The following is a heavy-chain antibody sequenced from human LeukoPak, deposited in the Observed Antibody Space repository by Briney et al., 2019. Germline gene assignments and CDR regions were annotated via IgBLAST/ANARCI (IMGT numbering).Heavy chain of an antibody. Sequence: GGSLRLSCAASGFTVSSNYMSWVRQAPGKGLEWVSVIYSGGSTYYADSVKGRFTISRDNSKNTLYLQMNSLRAEDTAVYYCAKDKRQWLGRYYFDYWGQGTLVTVSS. J-gene: IGHJ4*02. CDR2: IYSGGST. CDR1: GFTVSSNY. V-gene: IGHV3-66*01. D-gene: IGHD6-19*01. CDR3: AKDKRQWLGRYYFDY.